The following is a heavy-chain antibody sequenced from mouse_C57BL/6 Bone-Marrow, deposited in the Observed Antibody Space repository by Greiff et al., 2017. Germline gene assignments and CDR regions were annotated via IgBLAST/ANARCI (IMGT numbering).Heavy chain of an antibody. V-gene: IGHV5-2*01. J-gene: IGHJ4*01. CDR2: INSDGGST. CDR1: EYEFPSHD. CDR3: ARLSQAVYAMDY. Sequence: EVMLVESGGGLVQPGESLKLSCESNEYEFPSHDMSWVRKTPEKRLELVAAINSDGGSTYYPDPMERRFIISRDNTKKTLYLQMSSLRSGDTALYYCARLSQAVYAMDYWGQGTSVTVSS. D-gene: IGHD3-2*02.